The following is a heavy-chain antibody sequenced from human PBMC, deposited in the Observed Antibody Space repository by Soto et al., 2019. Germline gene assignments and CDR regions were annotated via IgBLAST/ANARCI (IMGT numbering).Heavy chain of an antibody. J-gene: IGHJ4*02. CDR3: ARETARNSNKRVDTAMVRPFDY. D-gene: IGHD5-18*01. CDR2: IYYSGST. CDR1: GGSISSGGYY. Sequence: VQLQESGPGLVKPSQTLSLTCTVSGGSISSGGYYWSWIRQHPGKGLEWIGYIYYSGSTYYNPSLKSRVTISVDTSKNQFSLKLSSVTAADTAVYYCARETARNSNKRVDTAMVRPFDYWGQGTLVTVSS. V-gene: IGHV4-31*03.